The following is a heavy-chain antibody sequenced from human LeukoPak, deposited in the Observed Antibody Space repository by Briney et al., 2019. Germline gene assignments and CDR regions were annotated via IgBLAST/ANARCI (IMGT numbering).Heavy chain of an antibody. CDR1: GYTFTSYA. CDR3: ARDGDYGPNY. D-gene: IGHD4-17*01. V-gene: IGHV1-3*01. CDR2: INAGNGNT. J-gene: IGHJ4*02. Sequence: ASVKVSCKASGYTFTSYAMHWVRQAPGQRLEWMGWINAGNGNTEYSQKFQGRVTITRDTSASTAYMELSSLRSEDTAVYYCARDGDYGPNYWGQGTLVTVSS.